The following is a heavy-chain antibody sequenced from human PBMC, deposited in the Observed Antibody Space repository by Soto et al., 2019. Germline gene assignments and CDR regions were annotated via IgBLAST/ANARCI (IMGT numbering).Heavy chain of an antibody. CDR2: IYFSGST. D-gene: IGHD5-12*01. V-gene: IGHV4-59*08. CDR3: ARHIYSGYDYFDY. J-gene: IGHJ4*02. CDR1: GGSITSYY. Sequence: SETLSLTCTVSGGSITSYYWSWIRQPPGKGLEWIGYIYFSGSTYYNPSLKSRVTISVDTSKNQFSLKLSSVTAADTAVYYCARHIYSGYDYFDYWGQGTLVTVSS.